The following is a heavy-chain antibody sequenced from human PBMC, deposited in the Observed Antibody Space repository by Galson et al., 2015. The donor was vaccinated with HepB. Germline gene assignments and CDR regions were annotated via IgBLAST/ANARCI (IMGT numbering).Heavy chain of an antibody. D-gene: IGHD6-13*01. CDR1: GFTFSSYA. CDR2: ISGSGGST. V-gene: IGHV3-23*01. CDR3: AKSVRGRAAAGPCFDY. Sequence: SLRLSCAASGFTFSSYAMSWVRQAPGKGLEWVSAISGSGGSTYYADSVKGRFTISRDNSKNTLYLQMNSLRAEDTAVYYCAKSVRGRAAAGPCFDYWGQGTLVTVSS. J-gene: IGHJ4*02.